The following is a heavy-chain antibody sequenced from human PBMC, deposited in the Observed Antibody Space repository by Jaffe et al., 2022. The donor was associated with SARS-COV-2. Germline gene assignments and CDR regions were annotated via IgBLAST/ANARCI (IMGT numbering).Heavy chain of an antibody. D-gene: IGHD3-9*01. J-gene: IGHJ3*02. V-gene: IGHV2-5*02. CDR2: IYWDDDK. Sequence: QITLKESGPTLVKPTQTLTLTCTFSGFSLSTSGVGVGWIRQPPGKALEWLALIYWDDDKRYSPSLKSRLTITKDTSKNQVVLTMTNMDPVDTATYYCAHSRTYYDILTGQPYKDAFDIWGQGTMVTVSS. CDR3: AHSRTYYDILTGQPYKDAFDI. CDR1: GFSLSTSGVG.